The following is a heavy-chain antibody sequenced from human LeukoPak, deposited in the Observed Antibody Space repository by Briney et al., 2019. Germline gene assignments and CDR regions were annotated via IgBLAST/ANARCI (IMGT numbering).Heavy chain of an antibody. J-gene: IGHJ4*02. CDR2: ISSSSSYI. V-gene: IGHV3-21*01. CDR3: ARVDRYYDILTGYNNYLDY. CDR1: GFTFSSYG. Sequence: GGSLRLSCAASGFTFSSYGMNWVRQAPGKGLEWVSSISSSSSYIHYADSVKGRFTISRDNAKNSLYLQMNSLRAEDTAVYYCARVDRYYDILTGYNNYLDYWGQGTLVTVSS. D-gene: IGHD3-9*01.